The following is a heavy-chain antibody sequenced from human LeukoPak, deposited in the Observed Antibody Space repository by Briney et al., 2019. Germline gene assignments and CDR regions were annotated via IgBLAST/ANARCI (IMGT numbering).Heavy chain of an antibody. J-gene: IGHJ6*02. CDR2: IYYSGST. D-gene: IGHD2/OR15-2a*01. CDR1: GGSISSYY. Sequence: SETLSLTCTVSGGSISSYYWSWIRQPPGKGLEWIGYIYYSGSTNNNPSLKSRVTISVDTSKNQFSLKLSSVTAADTAVYYCARGSLERITRYYYYGMDVWGQGATVTVSS. CDR3: ARGSLERITRYYYYGMDV. V-gene: IGHV4-59*01.